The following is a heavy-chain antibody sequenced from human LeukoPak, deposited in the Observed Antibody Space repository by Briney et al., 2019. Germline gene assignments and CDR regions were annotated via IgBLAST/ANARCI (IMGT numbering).Heavy chain of an antibody. CDR1: GFTFSSYS. CDR3: ASLALRSSSWQDAFDI. Sequence: GGSLRLSCAASGFTFSSYSMNWVRQAPGKGLEWVSSISSSSSYIYYADSVKGRFTISRGNAKNSLYLQMNSLRAEDTAVYYCASLALRSSSWQDAFDIWGQGTMVTVSS. J-gene: IGHJ3*02. CDR2: ISSSSSYI. D-gene: IGHD6-13*01. V-gene: IGHV3-21*04.